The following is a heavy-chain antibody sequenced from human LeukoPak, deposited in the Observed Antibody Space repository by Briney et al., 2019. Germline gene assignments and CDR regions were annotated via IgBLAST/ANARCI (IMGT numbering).Heavy chain of an antibody. CDR1: GFTVSSNY. Sequence: PGGSLRLSCAASGFTVSSNYMSWVRQAPGKGLEWASVIYSGGSTYYADSVKGRFTISRDNSKNTLYLQMNSLRAEDTAVYYCARDWGYCSSTKCHLFDYWGQGTLVTVSS. D-gene: IGHD2-2*01. CDR2: IYSGGST. J-gene: IGHJ4*02. V-gene: IGHV3-53*01. CDR3: ARDWGYCSSTKCHLFDY.